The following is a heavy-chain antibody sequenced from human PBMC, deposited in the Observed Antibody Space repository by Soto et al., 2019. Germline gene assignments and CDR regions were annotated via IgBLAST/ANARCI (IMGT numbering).Heavy chain of an antibody. Sequence: PSETLSLTCTVSDDSFTSYYWSWIRQPPGKGPEWIGYVDNSGRTNSNPSLRSRVTISVDTSKRQFSLSLRSVTAADTAIYYCARDQEDLKYNWFDPWGQGTLVTVSS. V-gene: IGHV4-4*08. CDR3: ARDQEDLKYNWFDP. CDR2: VDNSGRT. CDR1: DDSFTSYY. J-gene: IGHJ5*02.